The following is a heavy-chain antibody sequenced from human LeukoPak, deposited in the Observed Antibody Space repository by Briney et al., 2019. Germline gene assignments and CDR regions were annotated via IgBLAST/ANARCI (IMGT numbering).Heavy chain of an antibody. CDR2: ISAYNGNT. V-gene: IGHV1-18*01. CDR3: ARARAATILSPTDY. J-gene: IGHJ4*02. Sequence: ASVKVSCKASGYTFTSYGISWVRQAPGQGLEWMGWISAYNGNTNHAQKLQGRVTMTTDTSTSTAYMELRSLRSDDTAVYYCARARAATILSPTDYWGQGTLVTVSS. D-gene: IGHD5-12*01. CDR1: GYTFTSYG.